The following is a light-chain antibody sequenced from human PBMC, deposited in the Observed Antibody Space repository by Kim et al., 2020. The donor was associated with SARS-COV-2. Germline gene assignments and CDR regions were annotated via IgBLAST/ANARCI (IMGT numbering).Light chain of an antibody. CDR3: CSDARGSAYV. V-gene: IGLV2-14*03. Sequence: QSALTQPASVSGSPGQSITISCTGTSNDVGDYDYVSWYQQYPGKAPKLIIFDVSNRPSGVSGRFSGSKSGNTASLTISGLQVEDEADYYCCSDARGSAYVFGTGTKVTVL. CDR2: DVS. CDR1: SNDVGDYDY. J-gene: IGLJ1*01.